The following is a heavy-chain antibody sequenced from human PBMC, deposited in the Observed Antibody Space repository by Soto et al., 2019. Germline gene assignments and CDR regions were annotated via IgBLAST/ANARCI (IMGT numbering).Heavy chain of an antibody. CDR1: GFSLSNARMG. D-gene: IGHD3-3*01. J-gene: IGHJ6*02. CDR2: IFSNDEK. Sequence: SGPTLVNPTETLTLTCTVSGFSLSNARMGVSWIRQPPGKALEWLAHIFSNDEKSYSTSLKSRLTISKDTSKSQVVLTMTNMDPVDTATYYCARIRQDYDFWSGYYYYGMDVWGQGTTVTVSS. V-gene: IGHV2-26*01. CDR3: ARIRQDYDFWSGYYYYGMDV.